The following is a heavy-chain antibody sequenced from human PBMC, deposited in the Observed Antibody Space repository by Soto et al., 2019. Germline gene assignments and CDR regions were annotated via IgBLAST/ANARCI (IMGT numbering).Heavy chain of an antibody. J-gene: IGHJ6*02. Sequence: GSLRLSCAASGFTFSSYSMNWVRQAPGKGLEWVSSISSSSSYIYYADSVKGRFTISRDNAKNSLYLQMNSLRAEDTAVYYCARDRSGYDYDYYYGMDVWGQGTTVTVSS. CDR2: ISSSSSYI. CDR3: ARDRSGYDYDYYYGMDV. V-gene: IGHV3-21*01. CDR1: GFTFSSYS. D-gene: IGHD5-12*01.